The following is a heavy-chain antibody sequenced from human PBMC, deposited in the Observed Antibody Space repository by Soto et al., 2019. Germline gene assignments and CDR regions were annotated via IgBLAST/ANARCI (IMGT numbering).Heavy chain of an antibody. CDR3: ARDSSSSLPYYYYGMDV. Sequence: SQTLSLTCAISGDSVSSNSAAWNWIRQSPSRGLEWLGRTYYRSKWYNDYAVSVKSRTTINPDTSKNQFSLQLNSVTPEDTAVYYCARDSSSSLPYYYYGMDVWGQGTTVTVSS. D-gene: IGHD6-6*01. CDR1: GDSVSSNSAA. J-gene: IGHJ6*02. V-gene: IGHV6-1*01. CDR2: TYYRSKWYN.